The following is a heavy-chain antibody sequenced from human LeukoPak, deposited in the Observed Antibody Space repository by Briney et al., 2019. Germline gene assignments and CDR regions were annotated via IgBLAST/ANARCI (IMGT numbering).Heavy chain of an antibody. CDR1: DGSFSSYY. J-gene: IGHJ3*02. CDR2: IFFNGGT. D-gene: IGHD4-23*01. Sequence: PSETLSLTCSDSDGSFSSYYWSWIRQPPGKGLEWIGNIFFNGGTNSNPSLKSRGTISVDTSKNQFSLRLSSVTAADTAVYYCARHLDYVRNGDGFDIWGQGTMVTVSS. V-gene: IGHV4-59*08. CDR3: ARHLDYVRNGDGFDI.